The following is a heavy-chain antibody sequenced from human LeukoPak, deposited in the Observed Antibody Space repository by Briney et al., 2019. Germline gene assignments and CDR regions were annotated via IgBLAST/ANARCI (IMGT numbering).Heavy chain of an antibody. CDR1: GFTFGDYA. CDR2: IRSKAYGGTT. D-gene: IGHD6-6*01. J-gene: IGHJ4*02. Sequence: GGSLRLSCTASGFTFGDYAMSWVRQAPGKGLEWVGFIRSKAYGGTTEYAASVKGRFTISRDDSKSIAYLQMNSLKAEDTAVYYCTTDLGRSRIAPRFYYWGQGTLVTVSS. CDR3: TTDLGRSRIAPRFYY. V-gene: IGHV3-49*04.